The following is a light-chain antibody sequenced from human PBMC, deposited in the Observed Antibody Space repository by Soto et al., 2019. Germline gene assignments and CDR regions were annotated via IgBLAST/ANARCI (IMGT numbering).Light chain of an antibody. V-gene: IGKV3-20*01. J-gene: IGKJ5*01. CDR1: QSVRSTH. CDR2: GAS. Sequence: EIVLTQSPGTLSLSPGEIATLSCSASQSVRSTHLAWYQLKPGQAPRLFIYGASSRATGIPDRFSGSGSGTDFTLTITRLEPEDSAVYFCQQYTGPPTTFGQGTRLEIK. CDR3: QQYTGPPTT.